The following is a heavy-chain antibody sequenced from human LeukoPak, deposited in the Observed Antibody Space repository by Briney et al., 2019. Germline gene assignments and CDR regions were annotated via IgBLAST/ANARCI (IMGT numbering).Heavy chain of an antibody. CDR1: GGSISSSSYY. V-gene: IGHV4-39*07. CDR3: ARVIMYGDYNWFDP. Sequence: SETLSLTCTVSGGSISSSSYYWGWIRQPPGKGLEWIGSIYYSGSTYYNPSLKSRVTISVDRSKNQFSLKLSSVTAADTAVYYCARVIMYGDYNWFDPWGQGTLVTVSS. J-gene: IGHJ5*02. CDR2: IYYSGST. D-gene: IGHD4-17*01.